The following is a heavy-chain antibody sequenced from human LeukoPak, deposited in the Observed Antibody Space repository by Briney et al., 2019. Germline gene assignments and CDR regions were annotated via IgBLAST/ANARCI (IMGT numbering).Heavy chain of an antibody. CDR1: GFTVSSNY. V-gene: IGHV3-66*01. Sequence: GGSLRLSCAASGFTVSSNYMSWVRQAPGKGLEWVSVIYSGGSTYYADSVKGRFTISRDNSKNTLYLQMNGLRAEDTAVYYCARDRLYGSGSYHKYWGQGTLVTVSS. J-gene: IGHJ4*02. D-gene: IGHD3-10*01. CDR3: ARDRLYGSGSYHKY. CDR2: IYSGGST.